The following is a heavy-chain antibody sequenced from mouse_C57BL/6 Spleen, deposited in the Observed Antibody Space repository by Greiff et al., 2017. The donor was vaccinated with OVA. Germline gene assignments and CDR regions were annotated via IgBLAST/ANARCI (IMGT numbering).Heavy chain of an antibody. CDR2: IYPGDGDT. V-gene: IGHV1-80*01. D-gene: IGHD1-1*01. J-gene: IGHJ1*03. Sequence: VQLQQSGAELVKPGASVKISCKASGYAFSSYWMNWVKQRPGKGLEWIGQIYPGDGDTNYNGKFKGKATLTADKSSSTAYMQLSSLTSEDSAVYFCARDFTTVVATNFDVWGTGTTVTVSS. CDR1: GYAFSSYW. CDR3: ARDFTTVVATNFDV.